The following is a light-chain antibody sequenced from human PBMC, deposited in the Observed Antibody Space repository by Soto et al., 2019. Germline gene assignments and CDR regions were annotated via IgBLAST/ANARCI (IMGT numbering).Light chain of an antibody. J-gene: IGKJ1*01. V-gene: IGKV3D-15*01. CDR2: GAS. Sequence: EIVLTQYPGTLSFSPWERATLSCRAIQSVSSSYLAWYQQKPGQAPRLLIYGASSRATGIPARFSGSGSGTEFTLTISSLQSEDFAVYYCQQYNNWPPWTFGQGTKVDIK. CDR3: QQYNNWPPWT. CDR1: QSVSSSY.